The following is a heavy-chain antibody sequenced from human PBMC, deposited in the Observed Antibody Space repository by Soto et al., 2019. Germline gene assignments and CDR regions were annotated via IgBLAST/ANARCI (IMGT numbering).Heavy chain of an antibody. CDR3: AKDGGYSYGYSPRYYYGMDV. J-gene: IGHJ6*02. Sequence: GGSLRLSCAASGFTFSSYAMSWVRQAPGKGLEWVSAISGSGGSTYYADSVKDRFTISRDNSKNTLYLQMNSLRAEDTAVYYCAKDGGYSYGYSPRYYYGMDVWGQGTTVTVSS. D-gene: IGHD5-18*01. V-gene: IGHV3-23*01. CDR2: ISGSGGST. CDR1: GFTFSSYA.